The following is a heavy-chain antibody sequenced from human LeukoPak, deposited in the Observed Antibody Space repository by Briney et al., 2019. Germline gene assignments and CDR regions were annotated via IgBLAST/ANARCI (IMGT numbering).Heavy chain of an antibody. CDR3: ARGKAIGTLDY. J-gene: IGHJ4*02. CDR1: GGSFSGYY. Sequence: SETLSLTCAVYGGSFSGYYWSWIRQPPGKGPEWIGEINHSGSTNYNPSLKSRVTISVDTSKNQFSLKLSSVTAADTAVYYCARGKAIGTLDYWGQGTLVTVSS. CDR2: INHSGST. V-gene: IGHV4-34*01.